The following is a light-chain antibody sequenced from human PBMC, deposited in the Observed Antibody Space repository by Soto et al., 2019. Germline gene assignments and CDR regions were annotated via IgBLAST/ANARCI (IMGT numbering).Light chain of an antibody. CDR2: DVS. Sequence: QSVLTQPASVSGSPGQSITISCTGTSSDVGTYNYVSWYQHRPGKAPKLMIYDVSYRPSGVSTRFSGSKSANTASLTISGLQAEDEADYYCSSYTTSNTQVFGGGTKLTVL. CDR3: SSYTTSNTQV. V-gene: IGLV2-14*01. J-gene: IGLJ3*02. CDR1: SSDVGTYNY.